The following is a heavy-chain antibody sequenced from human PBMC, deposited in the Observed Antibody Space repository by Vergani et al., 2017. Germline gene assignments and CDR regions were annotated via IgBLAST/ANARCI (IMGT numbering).Heavy chain of an antibody. D-gene: IGHD5-24*01. CDR1: GGSISIGSYY. CDR2: IYTSGIT. CDR3: ARATVRWLRLDY. Sequence: QVQLQESGPGVVKHSQPLSLTCPVSGGSISIGSYYWGWIRPPAGKGMEWMGRIYTSGITNYTPSLKGRVTISVDTSKNQFSLKLGSVTAADTAVYYCARATVRWLRLDYWGQGTLVTVSS. J-gene: IGHJ4*02. V-gene: IGHV4-61*02.